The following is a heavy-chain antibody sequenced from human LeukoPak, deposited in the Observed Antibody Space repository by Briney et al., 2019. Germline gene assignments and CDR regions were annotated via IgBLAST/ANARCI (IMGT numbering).Heavy chain of an antibody. CDR2: IYYIGST. CDR1: GGSTSNYY. V-gene: IGHV4-59*01. D-gene: IGHD1-26*01. J-gene: IGHJ4*02. Sequence: SETLSLTCTISGGSTSNYYWNWIRQSPGKGPEWIGYIYYIGSTNYNPSLKSRVTISLDTSNNQFSLKLTSVTAAETAVYYCARGATPYYYFDSWGQGTLVTVSS. CDR3: ARGATPYYYFDS.